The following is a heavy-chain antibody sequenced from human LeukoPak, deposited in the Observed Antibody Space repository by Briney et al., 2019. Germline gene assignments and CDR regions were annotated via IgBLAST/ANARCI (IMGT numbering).Heavy chain of an antibody. V-gene: IGHV3-7*01. CDR3: ARGNPYTDYDYVWGSYRLDWFDP. J-gene: IGHJ5*02. CDR1: GFTFSSYW. Sequence: PGGSLRLSCAASGFTFSSYWMSWVRQAPGKGLEWVANIKQDGSEKYYVDSVKGRFTISRDNAKNSLYLQMNSLRAEDTAVYYCARGNPYTDYDYVWGSYRLDWFDPWGQGTLVTVSS. D-gene: IGHD3-16*02. CDR2: IKQDGSEK.